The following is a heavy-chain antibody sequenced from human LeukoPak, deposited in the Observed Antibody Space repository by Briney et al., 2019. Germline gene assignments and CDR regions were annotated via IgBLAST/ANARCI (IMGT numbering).Heavy chain of an antibody. J-gene: IGHJ4*02. CDR1: GDSMGSYY. V-gene: IGHV4-59*01. CDR3: ARCGSGWPYYFDY. CDR2: MYYSGST. Sequence: SETLSLTCTVSGDSMGSYYWSWIRQPPGKGLEWIGYMYYSGSTNYSPSLKTRVTISVDTSKNQLSLKLTSVTAADTAVYYCARCGSGWPYYFDYWGQGTLVTVSS. D-gene: IGHD6-19*01.